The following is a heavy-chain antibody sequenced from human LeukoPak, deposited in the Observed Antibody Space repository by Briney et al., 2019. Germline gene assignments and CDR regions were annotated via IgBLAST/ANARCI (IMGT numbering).Heavy chain of an antibody. Sequence: GGSLRLSCAASGFIFRSYAMSWVRQAPGKGLEWVSGISSSGGRTFYADSVKGRFTISRDNSKNTLYLQMNSLRAEDTAVYYCARTGNYYDSSGYYYRGVFFDYWGQGTLVTVSS. CDR3: ARTGNYYDSSGYYYRGVFFDY. D-gene: IGHD3-22*01. CDR2: ISSSGGRT. V-gene: IGHV3-23*01. CDR1: GFIFRSYA. J-gene: IGHJ4*02.